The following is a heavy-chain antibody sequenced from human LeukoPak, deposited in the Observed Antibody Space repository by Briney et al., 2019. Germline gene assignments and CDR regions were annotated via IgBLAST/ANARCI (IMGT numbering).Heavy chain of an antibody. D-gene: IGHD3-22*01. Sequence: VASVKVSCNASGYXFTGYYMHWVRQAPGQGLEWMGWINPNSGGTNYAQKFQGRVTMTRDTSISTAYMELSRLRSDDTAVYYRARVDYYDSSGGACYWGQGTLVTVSS. CDR3: ARVDYYDSSGGACY. J-gene: IGHJ4*02. V-gene: IGHV1-2*02. CDR1: GYXFTGYY. CDR2: INPNSGGT.